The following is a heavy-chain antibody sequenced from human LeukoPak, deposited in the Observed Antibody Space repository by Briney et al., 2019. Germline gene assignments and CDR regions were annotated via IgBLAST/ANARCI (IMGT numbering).Heavy chain of an antibody. Sequence: SETLSLTCTVAGGSISSGSYYWSWIRQPAGKGLEWIGRIYTSGSTNYNPSLKSRVTISVDTSKNQFSLKLSSVTAADTAVYYCARVVVPAAMNLAGWFDPWGQGTLVTVSS. D-gene: IGHD2-2*01. CDR1: GGSISSGSYY. V-gene: IGHV4-61*02. J-gene: IGHJ5*02. CDR2: IYTSGST. CDR3: ARVVVPAAMNLAGWFDP.